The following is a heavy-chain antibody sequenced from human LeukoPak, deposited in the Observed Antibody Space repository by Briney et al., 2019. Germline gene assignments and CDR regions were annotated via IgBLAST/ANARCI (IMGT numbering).Heavy chain of an antibody. CDR3: ARHCSSGWDFDY. D-gene: IGHD6-19*01. J-gene: IGHJ4*02. CDR2: IYYSGST. Sequence: PSETLSLTCTVPGGSISSYYWSWIRQPPGKGLEWIGYIYYSGSTNYNPSLKSRVTISVDTSKNQFSLKLSSVTAADTAVYYCARHCSSGWDFDYWGQGTLVTVSS. CDR1: GGSISSYY. V-gene: IGHV4-59*08.